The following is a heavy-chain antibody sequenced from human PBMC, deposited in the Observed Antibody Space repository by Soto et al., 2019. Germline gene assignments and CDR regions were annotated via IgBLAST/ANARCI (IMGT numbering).Heavy chain of an antibody. CDR3: VKAAYSSFDI. V-gene: IGHV3-64D*06. Sequence: PGGSLRLSCSASGFTFSSYAMHWVRQAPGKGLEYVSAISSNGGSTYYADSVKGRFTISRDNSKNTLYLQLSGLRSDDTAVYYCVKAAYSSFDIWGQGTMVTVSS. CDR2: ISSNGGST. J-gene: IGHJ3*02. CDR1: GFTFSSYA. D-gene: IGHD4-4*01.